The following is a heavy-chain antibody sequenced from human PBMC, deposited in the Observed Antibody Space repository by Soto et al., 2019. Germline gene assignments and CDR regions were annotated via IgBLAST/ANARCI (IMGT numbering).Heavy chain of an antibody. Sequence: SVKVSCKASGGTFSSYAISWVRQAPGQGLEWMGGIIPIFGTANYAQKFQGRVTITADESTSTAYMELSSLRSEDTAVYYCARGGAYSNPGGSYYYYYGMDAWGQGTTVTVS. V-gene: IGHV1-69*13. D-gene: IGHD4-4*01. CDR1: GGTFSSYA. J-gene: IGHJ6*02. CDR2: IIPIFGTA. CDR3: ARGGAYSNPGGSYYYYYGMDA.